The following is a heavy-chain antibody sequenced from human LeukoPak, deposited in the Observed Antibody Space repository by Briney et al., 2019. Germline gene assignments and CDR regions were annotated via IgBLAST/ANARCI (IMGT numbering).Heavy chain of an antibody. CDR1: GGTFSSYA. Sequence: SVKVSCKASGGTFSSYAISWVRQAPGQGLEWMGRIIPILGIANYAQKFQGRVTITADKSTSTAYMELSSLRPEDTAVYYCAVAQYYDFWSGYGMDVWGQGTTVTVSS. J-gene: IGHJ6*02. D-gene: IGHD3-3*01. CDR2: IIPILGIA. CDR3: AVAQYYDFWSGYGMDV. V-gene: IGHV1-69*04.